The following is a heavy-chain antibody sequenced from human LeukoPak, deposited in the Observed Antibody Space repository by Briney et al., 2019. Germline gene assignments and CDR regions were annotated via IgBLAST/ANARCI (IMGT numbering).Heavy chain of an antibody. D-gene: IGHD2-2*01. J-gene: IGHJ4*02. CDR2: ISGSGGST. CDR1: GFTFSSYA. CDR3: AKDRGDIVVVPAAMEFDY. Sequence: PGGSLRLSCAASGFTFSSYAMSWVRQAPGKGLEWVSAISGSGGSTYYADSVKGRFTISRDNSKNTLYLQMNSLRAEDTAVYYCAKDRGDIVVVPAAMEFDYWGQGTLVTVSS. V-gene: IGHV3-23*01.